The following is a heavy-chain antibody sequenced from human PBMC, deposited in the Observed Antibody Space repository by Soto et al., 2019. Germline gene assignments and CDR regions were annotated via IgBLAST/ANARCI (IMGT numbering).Heavy chain of an antibody. Sequence: GGSLRLSCAASGFTFSSYAMHWVRQAPGKGLEWVAVISYDGSNKYYADSVKGRFTISRDNSKNTLYLQMNSLRAEDTAVYYCAREMIDPDTAMDYYYYGMDVWGQGTTVTVSS. CDR1: GFTFSSYA. CDR3: AREMIDPDTAMDYYYYGMDV. J-gene: IGHJ6*02. V-gene: IGHV3-30-3*01. CDR2: ISYDGSNK. D-gene: IGHD5-18*01.